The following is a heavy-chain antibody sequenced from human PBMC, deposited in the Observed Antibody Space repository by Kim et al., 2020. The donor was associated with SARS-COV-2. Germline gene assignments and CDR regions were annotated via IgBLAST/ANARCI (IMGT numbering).Heavy chain of an antibody. CDR3: ARDLGQLAHFDS. CDR2: INDSGNA. V-gene: IGHV4-31*03. CDR1: GGSVDSGGYY. D-gene: IGHD1-1*01. J-gene: IGHJ5*01. Sequence: SETLSLTCSVSGGSVDSGGYYWTWIRQRPGAGLEWIGSINDSGNANFNPSLKRRVTLRVEPTQNQFSLLLNAVTAADTALYYCARDLGQLAHFDSWGQGILVTVSS.